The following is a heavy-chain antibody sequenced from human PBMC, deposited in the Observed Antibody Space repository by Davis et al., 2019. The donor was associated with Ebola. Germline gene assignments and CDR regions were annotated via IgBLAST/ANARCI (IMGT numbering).Heavy chain of an antibody. J-gene: IGHJ4*02. CDR3: ARSGYSGSYCLDY. CDR2: IWYDGSNK. D-gene: IGHD1-26*01. Sequence: GESLKISCAASGFTFSSYGMHWVRQAPGKGLEWVAVIWYDGSNKYYADSVKGRFTISRDNSKNTLYLQMNSLRAEDTAVYYCARSGYSGSYCLDYWGQGTLVTVSS. V-gene: IGHV3-33*08. CDR1: GFTFSSYG.